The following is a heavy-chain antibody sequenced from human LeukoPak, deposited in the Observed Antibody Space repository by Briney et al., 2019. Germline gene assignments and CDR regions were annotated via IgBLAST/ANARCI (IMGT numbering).Heavy chain of an antibody. CDR2: ISSSGSYI. D-gene: IGHD4-23*01. Sequence: PGGSLRLSCAASGFTFSSYSMNWVRQAPGKGLEWVSSISSSGSYIYYADSVKGRFTISRDNAKNSLYLHMNSLRAEDTAVYYCARDYGGSSPFDYWGQGTLVTVSS. CDR1: GFTFSSYS. CDR3: ARDYGGSSPFDY. J-gene: IGHJ4*02. V-gene: IGHV3-21*01.